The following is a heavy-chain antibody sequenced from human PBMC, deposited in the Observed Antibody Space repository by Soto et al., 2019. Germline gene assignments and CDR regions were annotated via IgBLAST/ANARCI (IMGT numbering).Heavy chain of an antibody. CDR2: ISYDGSNK. CDR3: AKGRPGVAVSGLEPEFDY. CDR1: GFAFNNHG. Sequence: QVQLVESGGGVVQPGRSLRLSCAASGFAFNNHGMHWVRQAPGKGLEWVAVISYDGSNKYYADSVKGRFTISRDNFKNTRFLQMNSLRAEDTAVFYCAKGRPGVAVSGLEPEFDYWGQGTLVTVSS. V-gene: IGHV3-30*18. J-gene: IGHJ4*02. D-gene: IGHD6-19*01.